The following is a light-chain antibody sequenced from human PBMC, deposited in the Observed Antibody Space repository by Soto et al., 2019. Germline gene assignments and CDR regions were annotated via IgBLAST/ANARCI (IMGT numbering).Light chain of an antibody. CDR2: GAS. CDR3: QQYKNWPL. V-gene: IGKV3-20*01. J-gene: IGKJ5*01. Sequence: VLTQSPGALSLSQGERATLSCRASQSVSSSYLAWYQQKPGQAPRLLIYGASSRATGIPDRFSGSGSGTEFTLTISSLQSEDFAVYYCQQYKNWPLFGQGTRLEIK. CDR1: QSVSSSY.